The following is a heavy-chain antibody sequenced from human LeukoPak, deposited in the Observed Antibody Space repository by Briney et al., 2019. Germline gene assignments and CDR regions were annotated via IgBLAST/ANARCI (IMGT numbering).Heavy chain of an antibody. J-gene: IGHJ5*02. D-gene: IGHD3-16*01. V-gene: IGHV4-39*01. Sequence: PSETLSLTCTVSGDSISSSNYYCGWIRQPPGKGPEWIGSFSYSGSTYYNPSIKSRVTISVDTSKNQFSLTLSSVTAADTAVYSCARNYGPWGQGTLVTVSS. CDR3: ARNYGP. CDR2: FSYSGST. CDR1: GDSISSSNYY.